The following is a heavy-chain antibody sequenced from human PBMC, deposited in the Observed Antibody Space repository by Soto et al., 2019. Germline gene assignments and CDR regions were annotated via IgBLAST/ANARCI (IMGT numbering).Heavy chain of an antibody. J-gene: IGHJ6*02. CDR2: IWYDGSNK. CDR1: GFTFSSYG. Sequence: GGSLRLSCAASGFTFSSYGMHWVRQAPGKGLEWVAVIWYDGSNKYYADSVKGRFTISRDNSKNRLYLQMNSLRAEDTAVYYCARAIGGYSSSWSYYYYGMDVWGQGTTVTVSS. V-gene: IGHV3-33*01. D-gene: IGHD6-13*01. CDR3: ARAIGGYSSSWSYYYYGMDV.